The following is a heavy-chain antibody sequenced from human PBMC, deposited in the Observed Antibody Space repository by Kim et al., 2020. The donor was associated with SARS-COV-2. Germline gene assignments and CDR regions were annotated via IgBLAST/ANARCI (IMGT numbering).Heavy chain of an antibody. CDR3: ARGYRYGYFDY. V-gene: IGHV5-51*01. Sequence: ETTYSPSFQGQVTISADKSISTAYLQWSSLKASDTAMYYCARGYRYGYFDYWGQGTPVTVSS. D-gene: IGHD5-18*01. CDR2: ET. J-gene: IGHJ4*02.